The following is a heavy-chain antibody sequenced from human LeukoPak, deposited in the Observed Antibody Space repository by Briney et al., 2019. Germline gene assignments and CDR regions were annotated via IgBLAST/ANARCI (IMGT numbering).Heavy chain of an antibody. CDR2: IKEDGSDQ. J-gene: IGHJ4*02. Sequence: GGSLRLSCAASGFILSIYWMSGVPHAPGKGVGWVTKIKEDGSDQYYVAFEKARFTISRNNAKNSVYLQMSNVRAEDTAVYYCARANWAFDSWGQGTLVTVSS. CDR1: GFILSIYW. CDR3: ARANWAFDS. V-gene: IGHV3-7*01. D-gene: IGHD7-27*01.